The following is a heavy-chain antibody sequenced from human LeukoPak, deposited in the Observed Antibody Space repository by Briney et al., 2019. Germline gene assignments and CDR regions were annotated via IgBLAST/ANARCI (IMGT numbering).Heavy chain of an antibody. CDR1: GFTFSSYN. CDR3: ARAKETMVRGVTKNYYYYYMDV. D-gene: IGHD3-10*01. CDR2: ISYDERNE. J-gene: IGHJ6*03. V-gene: IGHV3-30*04. Sequence: GGSLRLSCAASGFTFSSYNIHWVRQAPGKGLEWVAVISYDERNEYYPDSVKGRFTISRDNSKNMLFLQMNSLRAEDTAVYYCARAKETMVRGVTKNYYYYYMDVWGKGTTVTVSS.